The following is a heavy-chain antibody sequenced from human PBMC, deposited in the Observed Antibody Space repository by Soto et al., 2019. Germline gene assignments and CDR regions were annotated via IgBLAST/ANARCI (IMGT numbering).Heavy chain of an antibody. Sequence: ASVKVSCKASGYSFISYYMHWVRQAAGQGLEWMGVINPSDGSIINPRGGSTTYAQKFQGRVTMTRDTSTSTVYMELSSLRTDDTAVYYCARDHYYGSGSYNFFDYWGQGTPVTVSS. J-gene: IGHJ4*02. V-gene: IGHV1-46*03. CDR3: ARDHYYGSGSYNFFDY. CDR1: GYSFISYY. CDR2: INPRGGST. D-gene: IGHD3-10*01.